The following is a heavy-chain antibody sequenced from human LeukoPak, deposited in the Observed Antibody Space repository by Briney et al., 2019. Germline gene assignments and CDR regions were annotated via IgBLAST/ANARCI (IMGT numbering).Heavy chain of an antibody. J-gene: IGHJ4*02. CDR3: ARGWDIVVGLLDY. D-gene: IGHD2-15*01. V-gene: IGHV3-66*01. CDR2: IYSGGIT. Sequence: GGSLRLSCAASGFTVSSNYVSWVRQAPGKGLEWVSVIYSGGITYYADSVKGRFTISRDNSKNTLYLQMNSLRAEDTAVYYCARGWDIVVGLLDYWGRGTLVSVSS. CDR1: GFTVSSNY.